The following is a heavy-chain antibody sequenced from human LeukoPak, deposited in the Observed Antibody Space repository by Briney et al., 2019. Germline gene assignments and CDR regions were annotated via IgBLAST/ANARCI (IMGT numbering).Heavy chain of an antibody. CDR1: GFTFCSYG. Sequence: GRSLRLSCAASGFTFCSYGMHWVRQAPGKGLEWVAVISYDGSNKYYADSVKGRFTISRDNSKNTLYLQMNSLRAEDTAVYYCAKSGYGGYSYGFDYWGRGTLVTVSS. CDR3: AKSGYGGYSYGFDY. CDR2: ISYDGSNK. D-gene: IGHD5-18*01. J-gene: IGHJ4*02. V-gene: IGHV3-30*18.